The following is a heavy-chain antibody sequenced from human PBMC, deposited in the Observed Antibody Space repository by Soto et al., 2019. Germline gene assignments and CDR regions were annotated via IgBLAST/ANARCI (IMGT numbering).Heavy chain of an antibody. CDR2: IYYSGST. Sequence: SETLSLTCTVSGGSISSYYWSWIRQPPGKGLEWIGYIYYSGSTKYNPSLNSRVTISVDTSKNQFSLTVTSVTAADTAVYYCASPKIAFYNWFDPWGQGTLVTVSS. J-gene: IGHJ5*02. CDR1: GGSISSYY. CDR3: ASPKIAFYNWFDP. V-gene: IGHV4-59*08. D-gene: IGHD3-3*02.